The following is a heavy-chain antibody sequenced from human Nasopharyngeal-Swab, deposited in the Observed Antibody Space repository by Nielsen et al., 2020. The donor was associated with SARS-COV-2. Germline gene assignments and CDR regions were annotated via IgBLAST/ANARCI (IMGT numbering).Heavy chain of an antibody. J-gene: IGHJ4*02. CDR3: ARGSGSYKEILFDY. CDR2: ISYDGSNK. V-gene: IGHV3-30-3*01. Sequence: SCAASGFTFSSYAMHWVRQAPGKGLEWVAVISYDGSNKYYADSVKGRFTISRDNSKNTLYLQMNSLRAEDTAVYYCARGSGSYKEILFDYWGQGTLVTVSS. CDR1: GFTFSSYA. D-gene: IGHD1-26*01.